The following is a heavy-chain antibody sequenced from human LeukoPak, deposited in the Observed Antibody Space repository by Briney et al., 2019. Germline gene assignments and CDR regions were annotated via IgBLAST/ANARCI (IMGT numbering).Heavy chain of an antibody. Sequence: ASVKVSCEASGYTFTSYDINWVRQATGQGLEWMGWMNPNSGNTGYAQKFQGRVTMTRNTSISTAYMELSSLRSEDTAVYYCAIRLLWFGELLDYWGQGTLVTVSS. J-gene: IGHJ4*02. V-gene: IGHV1-8*01. CDR3: AIRLLWFGELLDY. CDR2: MNPNSGNT. D-gene: IGHD3-10*01. CDR1: GYTFTSYD.